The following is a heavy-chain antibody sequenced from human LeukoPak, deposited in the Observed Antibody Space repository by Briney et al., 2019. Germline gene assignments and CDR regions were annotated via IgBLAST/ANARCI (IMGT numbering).Heavy chain of an antibody. V-gene: IGHV4-61*02. CDR3: AREYDFWSGLDY. CDR2: IYTSGST. J-gene: IGHJ4*02. Sequence: PSETLSLTCTVSGGSISSGSYYWSWIRQPAGKGLEWIGRIYTSGSTNYNRSLKSRVTISVDTSKNQFSLKLSSVTAAVTAVYYCAREYDFWSGLDYWGQGTLVTVSS. D-gene: IGHD3-3*01. CDR1: GGSISSGSYY.